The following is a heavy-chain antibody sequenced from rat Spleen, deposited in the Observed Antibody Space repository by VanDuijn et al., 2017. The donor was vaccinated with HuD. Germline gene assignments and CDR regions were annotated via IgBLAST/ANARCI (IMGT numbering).Heavy chain of an antibody. CDR2: ISYDGSTP. CDR1: GFTFSNYD. CDR3: TTRDYYSGFDY. Sequence: EVQVVESGGGIVQPGRSMKLSCAASGFTFSNYDMVWVRQAPTKGLKWVASISYDGSTPYYRDSVKGRFTLSRDNAKSTLYLQMDSLRSEDTATYYCTTRDYYSGFDYWGQGVMVTVSS. J-gene: IGHJ2*01. D-gene: IGHD1-1*01. V-gene: IGHV5-20*01.